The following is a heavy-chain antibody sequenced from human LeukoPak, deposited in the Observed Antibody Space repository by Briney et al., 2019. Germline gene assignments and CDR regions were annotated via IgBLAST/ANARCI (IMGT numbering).Heavy chain of an antibody. V-gene: IGHV1-69*13. J-gene: IGHJ4*02. Sequence: GASVRVSCKASGGTFSSYAISWVRQAPGQGLEWMGGIIPIFGTANYAQKFQGRVTITADESTSTAYMELSSLRSEDTAVYYCASEYYYDSSGYGPLFDYWGQGTLVTVSS. CDR2: IIPIFGTA. CDR1: GGTFSSYA. D-gene: IGHD3-22*01. CDR3: ASEYYYDSSGYGPLFDY.